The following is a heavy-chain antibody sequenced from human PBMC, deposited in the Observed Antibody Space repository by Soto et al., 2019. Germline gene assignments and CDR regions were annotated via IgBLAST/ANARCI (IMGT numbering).Heavy chain of an antibody. CDR3: ARDMTRTVVPYFDF. CDR2: IIPISGAA. J-gene: IGHJ4*02. CDR1: GGTFSNYV. V-gene: IGHV1-69*06. D-gene: IGHD1-7*01. Sequence: ASVKVSCKGAGGTFSNYVVNWVRQAPGQGLEWMGRIIPISGAANYAQKFQGRVTITADKSTSTSYMELSSLRSEDTAVYYCARDMTRTVVPYFDFWGQGTLVTVSS.